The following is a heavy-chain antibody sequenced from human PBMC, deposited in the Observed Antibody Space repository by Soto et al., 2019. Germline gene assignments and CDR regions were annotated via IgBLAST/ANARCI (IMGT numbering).Heavy chain of an antibody. CDR3: ARRV. V-gene: IGHV3-23*01. CDR1: GFTVSNYP. Sequence: EVKVSQSGGGLVQPGGSIRLSCATSGFTVSNYPMNWVRQAPGKGLEWVSGISAGGDRTYYADSVKGRFTIFRDNSKNSVSLRRNSLRVEDTAVYYCARRVWGQGTLVTFSS. J-gene: IGHJ4*02. CDR2: ISAGGDRT.